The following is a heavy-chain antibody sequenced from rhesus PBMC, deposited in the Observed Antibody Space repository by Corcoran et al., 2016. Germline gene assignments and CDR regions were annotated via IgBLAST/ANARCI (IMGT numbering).Heavy chain of an antibody. D-gene: IGHD6-31*01. CDR2: IDSGSGKN. V-gene: IGHV4S7*01. J-gene: IGHJ4*01. Sequence: QVQLRESGPGLLKPSETLSLTCAVSGGSISGGSGWGWVRQPPGKGLEGIATIDSGSGKNYYNPYLNSRGTSSTDTSKNQFSLTLSSGTAADTAVYYCATYSRGCLDYWGQGVLVTVSS. CDR3: ATYSRGCLDY. CDR1: GGSISGGSG.